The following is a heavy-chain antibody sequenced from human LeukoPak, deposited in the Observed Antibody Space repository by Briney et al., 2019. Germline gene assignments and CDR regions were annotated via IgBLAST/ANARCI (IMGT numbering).Heavy chain of an antibody. CDR1: GGSISSGGYY. J-gene: IGHJ5*02. CDR3: AREYSSKNWFDP. Sequence: SETLSLTCTVSGGSISSGGYYWSWIRQHPGKGLEWIGYIYYSGSTYYSPSLKSRVTISVDTSKNQFSLKLSSVTAADTAVYYCAREYSSKNWFDPWGQGTLVTVSS. CDR2: IYYSGST. V-gene: IGHV4-31*03. D-gene: IGHD6-13*01.